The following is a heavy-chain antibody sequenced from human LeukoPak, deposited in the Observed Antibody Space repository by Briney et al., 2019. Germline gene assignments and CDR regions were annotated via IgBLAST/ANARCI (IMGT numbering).Heavy chain of an antibody. J-gene: IGHJ4*02. D-gene: IGHD1-26*01. V-gene: IGHV1-18*01. CDR3: ARVGQVGAIDY. CDR2: ISVYNGNT. Sequence: ASVKVSCKASGGTFSNYAINWVRQAPGQGLEWMGWISVYNGNTNYTQNFQGRVTMTTDTSTSTVYMDLRSLRSDDTAVYYCARVGQVGAIDYWGQGTLVTVSS. CDR1: GGTFSNYA.